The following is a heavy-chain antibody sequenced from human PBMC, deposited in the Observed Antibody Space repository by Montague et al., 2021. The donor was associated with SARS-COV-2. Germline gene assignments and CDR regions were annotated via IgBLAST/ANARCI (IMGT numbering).Heavy chain of an antibody. V-gene: IGHV3-74*01. CDR3: AREPDYDFWSGYSQDAFDI. J-gene: IGHJ3*02. CDR2: INSDGSST. CDR1: GFTFSTYW. Sequence: SLRLSCAASGFTFSTYWMHWVRQGPGKGLVWVSRINSDGSSTAYADSVKGRFTISRDNAKNTLYLQMNSLRAEDTAVYYCAREPDYDFWSGYSQDAFDIWGQGTMVTGSS. D-gene: IGHD3-3*01.